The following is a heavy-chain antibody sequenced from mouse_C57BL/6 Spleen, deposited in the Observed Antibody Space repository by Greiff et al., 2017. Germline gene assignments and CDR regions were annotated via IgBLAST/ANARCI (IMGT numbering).Heavy chain of an antibody. J-gene: IGHJ1*03. Sequence: QVQLQQPGPELVKPGASVKLSCKASGYTFTSYWMHWVKQRPGKGLEWIGNINPSNGGTNYNEKFKSKATLTVDNSSSTAYMQLSSLTSEDSAVYDCAREDYYCGSRWGYFDVWGTWTTVSVSS. CDR2: INPSNGGT. CDR3: AREDYYCGSRWGYFDV. D-gene: IGHD1-1*01. V-gene: IGHV1-53*01. CDR1: GYTFTSYW.